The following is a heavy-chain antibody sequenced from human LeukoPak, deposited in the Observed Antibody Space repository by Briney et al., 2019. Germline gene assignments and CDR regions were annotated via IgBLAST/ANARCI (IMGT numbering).Heavy chain of an antibody. CDR1: GYTFTGYY. D-gene: IGHD3-10*01. CDR2: INPNSGGT. Sequence: ASVKVSCKASGYTFTGYYMHWVRQAPGQGLEWMGWINPNSGGTNYAQKFQGRVTMTRDTSISTAYMELSRLRSDDTAVYYCAVLWFRELLNSLFDYWGQGTLVTVSS. V-gene: IGHV1-2*02. CDR3: AVLWFRELLNSLFDY. J-gene: IGHJ4*02.